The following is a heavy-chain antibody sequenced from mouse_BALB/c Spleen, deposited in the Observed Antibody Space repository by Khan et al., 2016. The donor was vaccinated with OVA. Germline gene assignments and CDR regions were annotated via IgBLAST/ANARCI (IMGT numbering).Heavy chain of an antibody. CDR1: GFNIKDYY. V-gene: IGHV14-1*02. D-gene: IGHD2-4*01. J-gene: IGHJ4*01. CDR3: ARRDYEAMDY. Sequence: EVQLQESGAELVRPGALVKLSCKPSGFNIKDYYIHWVKQRPEQGLEWIGWIDPANGNTIYDPKFQDKASMTADTSSNTAYLQLSSLTSEDTAGYYCARRDYEAMDYWGQGTSVTVSS. CDR2: IDPANGNT.